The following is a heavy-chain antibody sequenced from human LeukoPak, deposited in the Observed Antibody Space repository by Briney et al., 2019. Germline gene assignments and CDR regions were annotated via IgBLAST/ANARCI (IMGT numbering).Heavy chain of an antibody. Sequence: GASVKVSCKASGYSFDDYGVVWVRQAPGQGLECMGWISTYNDNIEYGQKFQDRVTMTTDTSPSTAYMEVRSLRSHATAVYYGARENTSFGVVGAFDIWGEGTMVTVSS. CDR1: GYSFDDYG. CDR2: ISTYNDNI. D-gene: IGHD3-3*01. CDR3: ARENTSFGVVGAFDI. J-gene: IGHJ3*02. V-gene: IGHV1-18*01.